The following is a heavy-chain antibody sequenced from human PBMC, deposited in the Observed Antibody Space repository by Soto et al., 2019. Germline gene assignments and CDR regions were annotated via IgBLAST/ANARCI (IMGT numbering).Heavy chain of an antibody. CDR1: GGSISSSSYY. Sequence: QLQLQESGPGLVKPSETLSLTCTVSGGSISSSSYYWGWIRQPPGKGLEWIGSIYYSGSTYYNPSLKSRVTLSVDTSKNQFSLKLSSVTAADTAVYYCARRYCSGGSCYPYYFDYWGQGTLVTVSS. V-gene: IGHV4-39*01. CDR2: IYYSGST. D-gene: IGHD2-15*01. J-gene: IGHJ4*02. CDR3: ARRYCSGGSCYPYYFDY.